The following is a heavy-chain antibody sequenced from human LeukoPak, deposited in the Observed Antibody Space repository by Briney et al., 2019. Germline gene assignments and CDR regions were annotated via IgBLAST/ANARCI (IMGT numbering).Heavy chain of an antibody. Sequence: SETLSLTCTVSGGSISSHYWSWIRQPPGKGLEWIAYLFDSVNTKDNPSLQSRLTLSADTSKNQFSLRLSSVTAADTAVYYCATIKRGSIFGYFDFWGQGIKVTVPS. CDR1: GGSISSHY. CDR3: ATIKRGSIFGYFDF. J-gene: IGHJ4*02. CDR2: LFDSVNT. D-gene: IGHD5-18*01. V-gene: IGHV4-59*11.